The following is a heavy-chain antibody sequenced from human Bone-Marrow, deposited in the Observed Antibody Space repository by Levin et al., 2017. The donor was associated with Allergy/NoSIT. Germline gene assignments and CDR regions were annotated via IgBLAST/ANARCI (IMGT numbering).Heavy chain of an antibody. CDR1: GASLSSSY. J-gene: IGHJ2*01. V-gene: IGHV4-59*01. CDR3: ARVGGDWVVISATPNWYFDV. CDR2: IYYNGGT. Sequence: SQTLSLTCSVSGASLSSSYWSWIRQPPGKGLEWIGYIYYNGGTSDNPSLKSRVTMSRDTSKNQLSLKLSSVTAADTAVYYCARVGGDWVVISATPNWYFDVWGRGILVTVSS. D-gene: IGHD2-15*01.